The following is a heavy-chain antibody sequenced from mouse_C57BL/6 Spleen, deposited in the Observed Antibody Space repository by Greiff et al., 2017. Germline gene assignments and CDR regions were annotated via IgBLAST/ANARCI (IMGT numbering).Heavy chain of an antibody. V-gene: IGHV3-6*01. CDR2: ISYDGSN. CDR3: ARDRGSGTWFAY. D-gene: IGHD4-1*01. CDR1: GYSITSGYY. J-gene: IGHJ3*01. Sequence: EVHLVESGPGLVKPSQSLSLTCSVTGYSITSGYYWNWIRQFPGNKLEWMGYISYDGSNNYNPSLKNRISITRDTSKNQFFLKLNSVTTEDTATYYCARDRGSGTWFAYWGQGTLVTVSA.